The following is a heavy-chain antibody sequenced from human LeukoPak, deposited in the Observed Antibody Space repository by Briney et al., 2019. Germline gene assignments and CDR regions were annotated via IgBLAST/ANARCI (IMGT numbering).Heavy chain of an antibody. CDR2: ISGGGDTT. J-gene: IGHJ4*02. Sequence: PGGSLRLSCSASGFSFSSYTMTWVRQAPGKGPEWVSIISGGGDTTFYTDSVKGRFTISRDNSKNTLYLQMNSPRVEDTAVYYCAKETSITGAGDFWGQGALVTVSS. CDR1: GFSFSSYT. CDR3: AKETSITGAGDF. V-gene: IGHV3-23*01. D-gene: IGHD1-20*01.